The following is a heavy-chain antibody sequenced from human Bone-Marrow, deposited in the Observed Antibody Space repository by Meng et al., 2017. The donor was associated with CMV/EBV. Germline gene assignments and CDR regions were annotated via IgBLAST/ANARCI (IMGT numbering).Heavy chain of an antibody. CDR1: GFTFSSYA. Sequence: GGSLRLSCAASGFTFSSYAMSWVRQAPGKGLDWVSVISGSGGSTYYADSVKGRFTISRDNAKNSLYLQMNSLRAEDTAVYYCATPVRTFGSGYEYYFDYWGQGTLVTVSS. V-gene: IGHV3-23*01. CDR3: ATPVRTFGSGYEYYFDY. J-gene: IGHJ4*02. CDR2: ISGSGGST. D-gene: IGHD3-3*01.